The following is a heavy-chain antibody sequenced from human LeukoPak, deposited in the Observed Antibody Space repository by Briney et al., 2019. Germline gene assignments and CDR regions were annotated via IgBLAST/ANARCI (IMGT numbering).Heavy chain of an antibody. Sequence: PGGSLRLSCAASGFTFTIYDMHWVRQTSEGRLEWISGVGVTGETYYSASVKGRFTVFRDDAKKFVFLQMNSLRDGDTAVYYCARGGYDYESSGLNWFDPGAREPLSPSPQ. D-gene: IGHD3-22*01. CDR3: ARGGYDYESSGLNWFDP. CDR2: VGVTGET. V-gene: IGHV3-13*01. CDR1: GFTFTIYD. J-gene: IGHJ5*02.